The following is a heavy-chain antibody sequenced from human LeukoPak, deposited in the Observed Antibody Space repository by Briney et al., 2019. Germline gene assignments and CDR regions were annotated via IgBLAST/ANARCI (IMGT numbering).Heavy chain of an antibody. CDR3: ARVPAANYYYYYYMDV. D-gene: IGHD2-2*01. CDR1: GGTFSSYA. Sequence: SVKVSCKASGGTFSSYAISWVRQAPGQGLEWMGGITPIFGTANYAQKFQGRVTITADESTSTAYMELSSLRSEDTAVYYCARVPAANYYYYYYMDVWGKGTTVTVSS. V-gene: IGHV1-69*13. J-gene: IGHJ6*03. CDR2: ITPIFGTA.